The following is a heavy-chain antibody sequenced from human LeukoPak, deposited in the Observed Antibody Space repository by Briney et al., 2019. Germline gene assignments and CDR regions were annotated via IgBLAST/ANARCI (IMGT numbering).Heavy chain of an antibody. V-gene: IGHV1-69*05. CDR3: ARDPSVWGGTRAFGI. Sequence: GASVKVSCKASGGTFSSYAISWVRQAPGQGLEWMGGIIPIFGTANYAQKFQGRVTITTDESTSTAYMELSSLRSEDTAVYYCARDPSVWGGTRAFGIWGQGTMVTVSS. J-gene: IGHJ3*02. D-gene: IGHD1-7*01. CDR2: IIPIFGTA. CDR1: GGTFSSYA.